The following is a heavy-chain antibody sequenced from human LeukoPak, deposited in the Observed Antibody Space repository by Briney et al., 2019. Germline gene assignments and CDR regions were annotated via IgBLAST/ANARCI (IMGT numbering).Heavy chain of an antibody. V-gene: IGHV3-48*03. CDR3: PRLFDL. CDR2: ITSSGSTI. J-gene: IGHJ3*01. CDR1: RYTFSNYD. Sequence: PGGSVRLSCAASRYTFSNYDMHWVRQAPGKGLEWVGKITSSGSTIYYADSVKGRFTIARDNSKNALCLQISSLRAEDTAVYYCPRLFDLWAERTMVTVPS.